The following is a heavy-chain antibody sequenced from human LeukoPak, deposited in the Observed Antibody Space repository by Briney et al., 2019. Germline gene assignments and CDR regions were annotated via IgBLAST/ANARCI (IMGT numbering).Heavy chain of an antibody. D-gene: IGHD3-10*01. CDR2: IIPIFGKA. Sequence: ASVKASCKASGGTLSSYAISWVRQAPGQGLEWMGGIIPIFGKANHAQKFQSRVTITTDESTSTAYMELSSLRSEDTAVYYCARVRTPTYYYGSGSYLYYYYYMDVWGKGTTVTVSS. CDR3: ARVRTPTYYYGSGSYLYYYYYMDV. V-gene: IGHV1-69*05. J-gene: IGHJ6*03. CDR1: GGTLSSYA.